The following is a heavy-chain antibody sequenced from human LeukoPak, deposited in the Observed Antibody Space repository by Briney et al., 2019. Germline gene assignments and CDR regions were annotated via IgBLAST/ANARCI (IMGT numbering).Heavy chain of an antibody. V-gene: IGHV5-51*01. CDR3: ARHLYGDYRSGMDA. J-gene: IGHJ6*02. Sequence: GESLKISCKGSGYSFPIYWIAWVRQMPGKGLEWMGIIYPGDSNTRYSPSFQGQVTISADKSVTTAYLQWSSLKASDTAMYYCARHLYGDYRSGMDAWGQGTTVTVSS. CDR2: IYPGDSNT. CDR1: GYSFPIYW. D-gene: IGHD4-17*01.